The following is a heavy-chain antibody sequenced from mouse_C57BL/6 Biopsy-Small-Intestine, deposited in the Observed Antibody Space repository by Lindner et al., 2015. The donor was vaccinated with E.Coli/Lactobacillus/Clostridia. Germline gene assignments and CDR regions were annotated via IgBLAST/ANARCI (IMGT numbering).Heavy chain of an antibody. J-gene: IGHJ4*01. CDR2: ISDYNGPT. CDR3: ARGPHHPPSKYSSGYYFFDF. V-gene: IGHV14-2*02. CDR1: GYNFDSYG. Sequence: SVKVSCKTSGYNFDSYGITWVRQAPGQGLEWMGWISDYNGPTKYAQRFQDRVTMTADTSTTTAYMELRNLKSDDTAVYYCARGPHHPPSKYSSGYYFFDFWGQGTLVTVSS. D-gene: IGHD2-3*01.